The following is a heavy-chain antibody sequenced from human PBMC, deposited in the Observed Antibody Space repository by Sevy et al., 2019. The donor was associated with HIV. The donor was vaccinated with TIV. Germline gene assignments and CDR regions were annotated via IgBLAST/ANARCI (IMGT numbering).Heavy chain of an antibody. Sequence: GGSLRLSCAASGFSVSSNYMSWVRQAPGKGPEWVSVIHSGGRIFYADSVQGRFTISRDNSKNTLYLQMKSLRAEDTAVYYCAKEDIVLGEDNYYGIDVWGQGTTGTVSS. V-gene: IGHV3-53*01. CDR3: AKEDIVLGEDNYYGIDV. D-gene: IGHD2-15*01. CDR1: GFSVSSNY. J-gene: IGHJ6*02. CDR2: IHSGGRI.